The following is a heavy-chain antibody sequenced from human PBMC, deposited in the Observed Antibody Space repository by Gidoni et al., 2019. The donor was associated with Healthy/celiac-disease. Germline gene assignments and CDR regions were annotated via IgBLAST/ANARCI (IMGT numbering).Heavy chain of an antibody. CDR3: ARDLDTAMAHMDV. D-gene: IGHD5-18*01. CDR2: ISYDGSNK. CDR1: GFTFSSYA. V-gene: IGHV3-30-3*01. Sequence: QVQLVESGGGVVQPGRSLRLSCAASGFTFSSYAMHWVRQAPGKGLEWVAVISYDGSNKYYADSVKGRFTISRDNSKNTLYLQMNSLRAEDTAVYYCARDLDTAMAHMDVWGKGTTVTVSS. J-gene: IGHJ6*03.